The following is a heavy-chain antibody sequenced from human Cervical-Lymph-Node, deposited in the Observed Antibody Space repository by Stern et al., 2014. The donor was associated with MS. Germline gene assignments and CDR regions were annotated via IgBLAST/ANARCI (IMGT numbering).Heavy chain of an antibody. V-gene: IGHV1-2*02. J-gene: IGHJ6*02. CDR2: IDPNRGGT. CDR1: GYSFTAYY. Sequence: QMQLVQSGAEVKKPGASVKVSCKASGYSFTAYYMHWVRQAPGQGLEWMGWIDPNRGGTKSAQNFQGRVTMTRDPSISTFYMELSGLTSDDTAVFYCARERHSMDVWGQGTTVTVSS. CDR3: ARERHSMDV.